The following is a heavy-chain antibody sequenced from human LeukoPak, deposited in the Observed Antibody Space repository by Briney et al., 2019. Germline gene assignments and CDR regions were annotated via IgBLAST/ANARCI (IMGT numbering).Heavy chain of an antibody. Sequence: PSETLSLTCAVYGGSFSGYYWSWIRQPPGKGLEWIGEINHSGSTNYNPSLKSRVTISVDTSKNQFSLKLSSVTAADTAVYYCARGGIGYCSSTSCCTRGGWFDPWGQGTLVTVSS. V-gene: IGHV4-34*01. CDR2: INHSGST. CDR3: ARGGIGYCSSTSCCTRGGWFDP. CDR1: GGSFSGYY. D-gene: IGHD2-2*02. J-gene: IGHJ5*02.